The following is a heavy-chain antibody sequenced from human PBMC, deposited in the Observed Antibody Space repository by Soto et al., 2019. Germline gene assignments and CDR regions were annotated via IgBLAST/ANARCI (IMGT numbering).Heavy chain of an antibody. CDR2: ISSSSSYI. CDR1: GFTFSIYS. J-gene: IGHJ6*02. D-gene: IGHD2-2*01. Sequence: PGGSLRLSCAASGFTFSIYSMNWVRHAPGKGLEWVSSISSSSSYIYYADSVKGRFTISRDNAKNSLYLQMNSLRAEDTAVYYCARRRRSTSPSSYGMDVWGQGTTVTVSS. V-gene: IGHV3-21*01. CDR3: ARRRRSTSPSSYGMDV.